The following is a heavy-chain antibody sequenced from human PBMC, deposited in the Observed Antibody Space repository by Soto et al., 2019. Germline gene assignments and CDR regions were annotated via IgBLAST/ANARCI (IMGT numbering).Heavy chain of an antibody. Sequence: GASVKVSCKASGGTFXSYTISWVRQAPGQGLEWMGRIIPILGIANYAQKFQGRVTITADKSTSTAYMELRSLRSDDTAVYYCARDLGYCSGGGCYPDAFDIWGQGTMVTVSS. CDR3: ARDLGYCSGGGCYPDAFDI. D-gene: IGHD2-15*01. V-gene: IGHV1-69*04. J-gene: IGHJ3*02. CDR1: GGTFXSYT. CDR2: IIPILGIA.